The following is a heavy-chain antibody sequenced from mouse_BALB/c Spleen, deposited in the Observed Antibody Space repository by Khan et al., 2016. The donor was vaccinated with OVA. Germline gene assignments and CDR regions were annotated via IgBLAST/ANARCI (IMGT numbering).Heavy chain of an antibody. CDR2: ILPGSGRN. J-gene: IGHJ3*01. CDR3: ERGNYYGSSSWFGY. V-gene: IGHV1-9*01. CDR1: GYTFSSYW. Sequence: VQLVESGAELMKPGASVKISCKATGYTFSSYWIEWVKQRPGHGLEWIGAILPGSGRNNYNEKFKGQATFTADTSSNTAYMQLSSLTSEDSAVYSCERGNYYGSSSWFGYWGQGTLVTVSA. D-gene: IGHD1-1*01.